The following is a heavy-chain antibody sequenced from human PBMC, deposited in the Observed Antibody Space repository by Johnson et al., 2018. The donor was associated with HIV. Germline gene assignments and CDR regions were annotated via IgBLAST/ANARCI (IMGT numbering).Heavy chain of an antibody. D-gene: IGHD3-10*01. J-gene: IGHJ3*02. V-gene: IGHV3-7*01. Sequence: MQLVDSGGGLVQPGGSLRLSCAASGFTFSSYWMSWVRQAPGKGLEWVANIKQDGSEKYYVDSVKGRFTISRDNAKNSLYLQMDSLRAEDTAVYYCAKDRGLWFGDDAFDIWGQGTMVTVSS. CDR3: AKDRGLWFGDDAFDI. CDR1: GFTFSSYW. CDR2: IKQDGSEK.